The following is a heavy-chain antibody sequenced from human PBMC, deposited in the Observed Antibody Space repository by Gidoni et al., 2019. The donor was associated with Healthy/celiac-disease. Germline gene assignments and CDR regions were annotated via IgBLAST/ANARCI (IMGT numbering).Heavy chain of an antibody. CDR1: GYTFTSYA. V-gene: IGHV1-3*01. CDR3: ARELLWFRGWFDP. Sequence: QVQLVQSGAEVKKPGASVKVSCKASGYTFTSYAMHWVRQAPGQRLEWMGWINAGNGNTKYSQKLQGRVTITRDTSANTAYMELSSLRSEDTAVYYCARELLWFRGWFDPWGQGTLVTVSS. J-gene: IGHJ5*02. CDR2: INAGNGNT. D-gene: IGHD3-10*01.